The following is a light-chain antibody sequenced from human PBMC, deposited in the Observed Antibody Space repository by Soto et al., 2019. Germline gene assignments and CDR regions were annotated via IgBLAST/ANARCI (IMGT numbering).Light chain of an antibody. CDR3: QQLNSYPLT. CDR2: AAS. V-gene: IGKV1-9*01. J-gene: IGKJ3*01. CDR1: QGIPSY. Sequence: DIQLTQSPSFLSASVGDRVTITCRTSQGIPSYLVWYQQKPGKAPKLLIYAASTLQSGVPSRFSGSGSGTEFTLTISSLQPEDFATYYCQQLNSYPLTFGPGTKVDIK.